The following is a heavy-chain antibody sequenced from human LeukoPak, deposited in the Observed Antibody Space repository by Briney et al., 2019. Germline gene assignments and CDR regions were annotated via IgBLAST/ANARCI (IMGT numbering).Heavy chain of an antibody. J-gene: IGHJ6*02. V-gene: IGHV4-39*07. CDR3: ARGDPSNYYYGMDV. D-gene: IGHD3-10*01. Sequence: SETLSLTCTVSGGPISSGDYYWSWIRQPPGKGLEWIGEINHSGSTNYNPSLKSRVTISIDTSKNQFSLKLSSVTAADTAVYYCARGDPSNYYYGMDVWGQGTTATVSS. CDR2: INHSGST. CDR1: GGPISSGDYY.